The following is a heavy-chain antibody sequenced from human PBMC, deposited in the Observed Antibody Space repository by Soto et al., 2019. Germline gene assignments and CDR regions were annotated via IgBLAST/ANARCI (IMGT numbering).Heavy chain of an antibody. J-gene: IGHJ6*02. CDR1: GYSFTSYW. CDR3: ARQERWTTGYYYYYGMDV. CDR2: IYPGDSDT. D-gene: IGHD4-17*01. V-gene: IGHV5-51*01. Sequence: PGESLKISCKCAGYSFTSYWIGLVRQMPGKGLEWMGIIYPGDSDTRYSPSFQGQVTISADKSISTAYLQWSSLKASDTAMYYCARQERWTTGYYYYYGMDVWGQGTTVTVSS.